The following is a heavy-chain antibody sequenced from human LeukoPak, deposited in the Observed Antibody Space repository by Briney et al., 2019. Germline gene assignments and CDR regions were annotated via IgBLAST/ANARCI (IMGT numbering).Heavy chain of an antibody. D-gene: IGHD1-26*01. CDR2: INPSGGST. Sequence: ASVKVSCKASGYTFTSYYMHWVRQAPGQGLEWMGIINPSGGSTSYAQKFQGRVTMTRDTSTSTVYMELSSLRPEDTAVYYCAILGVGARSPWGQGTLVTVSS. J-gene: IGHJ4*02. CDR3: AILGVGARSP. CDR1: GYTFTSYY. V-gene: IGHV1-46*03.